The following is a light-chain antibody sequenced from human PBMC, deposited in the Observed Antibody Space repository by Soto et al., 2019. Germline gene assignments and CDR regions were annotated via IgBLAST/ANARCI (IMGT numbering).Light chain of an antibody. V-gene: IGLV2-14*01. Sequence: QSVLTQPASVSGSPGQSITISCTGTSSDVGGYNYVSWYQQHPGKAPKLMIYDVSNRPSGLSNRFSGSKSGNTASLTISGLQAEDEADYYCSSYTSSSKYVVFGGGTKLTVL. CDR2: DVS. CDR3: SSYTSSSKYVV. CDR1: SSDVGGYNY. J-gene: IGLJ2*01.